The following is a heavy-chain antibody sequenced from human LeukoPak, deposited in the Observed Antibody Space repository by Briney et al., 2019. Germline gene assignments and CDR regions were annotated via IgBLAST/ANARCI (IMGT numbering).Heavy chain of an antibody. CDR3: AKGRGDSSGYRYYYYYYMDV. Sequence: PGGSLRLSCAASGFTFSSYGMSWVRQAPGKGLEWVSAISGSGGSTYYADSVKGRFTISRDNSKNTLYLQMNSLRAEDTAVYYCAKGRGDSSGYRYYYYYYMDVWGKGTTVTISS. CDR1: GFTFSSYG. CDR2: ISGSGGST. V-gene: IGHV3-23*01. J-gene: IGHJ6*03. D-gene: IGHD3-22*01.